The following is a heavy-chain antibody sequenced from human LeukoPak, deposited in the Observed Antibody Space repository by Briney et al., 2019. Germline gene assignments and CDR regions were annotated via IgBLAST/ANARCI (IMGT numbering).Heavy chain of an antibody. V-gene: IGHV3-30*02. D-gene: IGHD3-10*01. Sequence: SGGSLRLSCAASGFTFSSYGMHWVRQAPGKGLEWVAFIRYDGSNKYYADSVKGRFTISRDNSKNTLYLQMNSLRAEDTALYYCAKDISHLYGSGSSLDYWGQGTLVTVSS. CDR1: GFTFSSYG. CDR3: AKDISHLYGSGSSLDY. CDR2: IRYDGSNK. J-gene: IGHJ4*02.